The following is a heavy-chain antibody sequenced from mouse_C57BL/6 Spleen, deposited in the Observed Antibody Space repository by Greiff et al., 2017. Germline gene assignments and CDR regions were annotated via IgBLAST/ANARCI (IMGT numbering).Heavy chain of an antibody. CDR3: ARDRDGYSDY. V-gene: IGHV5-4*01. D-gene: IGHD2-3*01. CDR1: GFTFSSYA. CDR2: ISDGGSYT. Sequence: DVQLVESGGGLVKPGGSLKLSCAASGFTFSSYAMSWVRQTPETRLEWVATISDGGSYTYYPDNVKGRFTISRDNAKNNLYLQMSHLKSEDTAMYYCARDRDGYSDYWGQGTTLTVSS. J-gene: IGHJ2*01.